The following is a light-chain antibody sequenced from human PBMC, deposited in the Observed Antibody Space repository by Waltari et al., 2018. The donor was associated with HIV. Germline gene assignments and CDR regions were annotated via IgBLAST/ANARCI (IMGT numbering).Light chain of an antibody. CDR3: QQAYSFPFT. CDR1: QNIDYW. V-gene: IGKV1-12*01. J-gene: IGKJ3*01. Sequence: DIQITQSPSYVSASVGDRVTITCRASQNIDYWLVWYQQTPGKAPKLLIYDGSTLQNGAPLRFFGSGSGTDFTLTIKSLQPEDFVTYYCQQAYSFPFTFGPGTKVEFK. CDR2: DGS.